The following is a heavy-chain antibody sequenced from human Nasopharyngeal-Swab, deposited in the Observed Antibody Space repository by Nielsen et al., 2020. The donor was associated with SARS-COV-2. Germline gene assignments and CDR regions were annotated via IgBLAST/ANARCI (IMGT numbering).Heavy chain of an antibody. D-gene: IGHD6-6*01. J-gene: IGHJ6*03. Sequence: GGSLRLSCAASGFTFDDYAMHWVRQDPGKGLEWVSGISWNSGSIGYADSVKGRFTISRDNAKNSLYLQMNSLRAEDTALYYCASLSGSSSAYYYYMDVWGKGTTVTVSS. CDR2: ISWNSGSI. CDR1: GFTFDDYA. CDR3: ASLSGSSSAYYYYMDV. V-gene: IGHV3-9*01.